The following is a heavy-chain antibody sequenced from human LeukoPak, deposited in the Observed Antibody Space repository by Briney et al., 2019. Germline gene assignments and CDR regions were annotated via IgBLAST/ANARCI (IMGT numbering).Heavy chain of an antibody. CDR2: IYHSGRT. J-gene: IGHJ4*02. D-gene: IGHD3-16*02. Sequence: PSETLSLTCTVSGYSISSGYYWGWIRQPPGKGLEWIGSIYHSGRTFYNPSLKSRVTISVDTSKNQFSLKLTSVTAADTAVYYCARDKARGGGVISWGYWGQGTLVTVSS. CDR1: GYSISSGYY. CDR3: ARDKARGGGVISWGY. V-gene: IGHV4-38-2*02.